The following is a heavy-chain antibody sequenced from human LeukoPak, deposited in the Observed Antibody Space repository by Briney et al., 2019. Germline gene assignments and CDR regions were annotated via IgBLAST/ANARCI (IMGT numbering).Heavy chain of an antibody. CDR2: IIPIFGTA. J-gene: IGHJ4*02. V-gene: IGHV1-69*05. Sequence: ASVKVSCKASGGTFSSYAISWVRQAPGQGLEWMGGIIPIFGTANYAQKFQGRVTITTDESTSTAYMELSSLRSEDTAVYYCASDKGVSPSALGRFDYWGQGTLVTVSS. CDR1: GGTFSSYA. CDR3: ASDKGVSPSALGRFDY.